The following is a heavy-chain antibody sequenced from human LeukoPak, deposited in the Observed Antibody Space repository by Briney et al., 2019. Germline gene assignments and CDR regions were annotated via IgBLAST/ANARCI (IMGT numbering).Heavy chain of an antibody. CDR2: IKSKTDGGTT. V-gene: IGHV3-15*01. J-gene: IGHJ4*02. CDR1: GFTFSNAW. CDR3: TTDGTMVRGVIDSDY. Sequence: GGSLRLSCAGSGFTFSNAWMSWVRQAPGKGLEWVGRIKSKTDGGTTDYAAPVKGRFTISRDDSKNTLYLQMNSLKTEDTAVYYCTTDGTMVRGVIDSDYWGQGTLVTVSS. D-gene: IGHD3-10*01.